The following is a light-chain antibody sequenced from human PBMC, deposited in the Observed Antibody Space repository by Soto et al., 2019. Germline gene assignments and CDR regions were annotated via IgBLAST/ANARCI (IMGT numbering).Light chain of an antibody. J-gene: IGLJ2*01. Sequence: QSVLTQPASVSGSPGQSITISCTGTSSDVGGYNYISWYQQHPGKAPKLMIYDVTYRPSGISNRFSGSKSGNTASLTISGVQAEDEADYYCSSYTSSITFGVVFGGGTKLTVL. CDR1: SSDVGGYNY. CDR3: SSYTSSITFGVV. V-gene: IGLV2-14*03. CDR2: DVT.